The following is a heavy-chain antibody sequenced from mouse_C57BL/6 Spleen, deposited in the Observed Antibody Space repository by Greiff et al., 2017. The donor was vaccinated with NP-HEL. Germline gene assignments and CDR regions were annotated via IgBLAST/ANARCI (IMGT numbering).Heavy chain of an antibody. J-gene: IGHJ4*01. V-gene: IGHV5-9-1*02. D-gene: IGHD3-2*02. CDR3: TRDSSGYVEYYSMDY. Sequence: EVKVVESGEGLVKPGGSLKLSCAASGFTFSSYAMSWVRQTPEKKLEWVAYISSGGDYIYYADTVKGRSTISRDNARNTLYLQMSSLKSDDTAMYDCTRDSSGYVEYYSMDYWGQGTSVTVSS. CDR2: ISSGGDYI. CDR1: GFTFSSYA.